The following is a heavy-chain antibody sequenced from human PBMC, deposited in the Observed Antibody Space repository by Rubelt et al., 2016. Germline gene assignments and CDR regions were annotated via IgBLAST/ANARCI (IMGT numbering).Heavy chain of an antibody. V-gene: IGHV4-34*01. CDR3: AGHQTSSWFDP. J-gene: IGHJ5*02. Sequence: QVQLQQWGAGLLKPSETLSLTCAVYGGSFSGYYWSWIRQPPGKGLAWIGEINHSGSTNSHPSLTSRVTISADTSKNQFSLKLSSLTAAATALYYCAGHQTSSWFDPWGQGTLVTVSS. CDR1: GGSFSGYY. CDR2: INHSGST.